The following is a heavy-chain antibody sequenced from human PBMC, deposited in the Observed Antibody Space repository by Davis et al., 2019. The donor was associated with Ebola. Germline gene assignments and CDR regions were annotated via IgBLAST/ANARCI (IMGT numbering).Heavy chain of an antibody. V-gene: IGHV3-48*02. Sequence: GGSLRLSCVGSGFNFSHYDMNWVRQAPGKGLEWISYISASGSTIYYADSVKGRFTISRDNAKNSLSLQTNSLRDDDTATYYCARQRYYFGMDVWGQGTTVTVS. D-gene: IGHD5-24*01. J-gene: IGHJ6*02. CDR1: GFNFSHYD. CDR2: ISASGSTI. CDR3: ARQRYYFGMDV.